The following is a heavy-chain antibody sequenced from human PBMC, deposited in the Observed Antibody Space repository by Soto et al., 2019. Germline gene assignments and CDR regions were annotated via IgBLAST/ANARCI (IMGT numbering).Heavy chain of an antibody. CDR2: IYYSGST. CDR1: GGSIISGDYY. CDR3: SSGGYYYGMDV. V-gene: IGHV4-30-4*01. Sequence: QVQLQESGPGLVNPSQTLSLTCTVSGGSIISGDYYWSWIRQPPGKGLEWIGYIYYSGSTYYNPSLKSRVTISVDTSKNPFSLKLSSVTAADTAVYYCSSGGYYYGMDVWGQGTTVPVSS. D-gene: IGHD1-26*01. J-gene: IGHJ6*02.